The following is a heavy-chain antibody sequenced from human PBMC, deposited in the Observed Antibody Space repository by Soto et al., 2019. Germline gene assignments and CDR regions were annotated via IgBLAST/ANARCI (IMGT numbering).Heavy chain of an antibody. J-gene: IGHJ3*02. CDR1: GGSISSYY. CDR3: VRSFFYDNTAYHSSDAFDI. V-gene: IGHV4-4*07. Sequence: PSETLSLTCTVSGGSISSYYWSWIRQPAGKGLEWIGRVFTSGNTNDNPSLQSRVTMSVDTSKNQFSLKLSSVTAADTAVYYCVRSFFYDNTAYHSSDAFDIWGQGTMVTV. CDR2: VFTSGNT. D-gene: IGHD3-22*01.